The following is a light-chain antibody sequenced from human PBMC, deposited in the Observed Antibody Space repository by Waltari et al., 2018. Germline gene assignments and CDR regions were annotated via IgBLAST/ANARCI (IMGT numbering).Light chain of an antibody. J-gene: IGKJ1*01. Sequence: DIVMTQSPDSLAVSLGERATIICKPSQSVLYSSNNKNYLAWYQQKPGQPPKLLIYWASTRESGVPDRFSGSGSGTDFTLTISSLQAEDVAVYYCQQYYSTPRTFGQGTKVEIK. CDR3: QQYYSTPRT. V-gene: IGKV4-1*01. CDR2: WAS. CDR1: QSVLYSSNNKNY.